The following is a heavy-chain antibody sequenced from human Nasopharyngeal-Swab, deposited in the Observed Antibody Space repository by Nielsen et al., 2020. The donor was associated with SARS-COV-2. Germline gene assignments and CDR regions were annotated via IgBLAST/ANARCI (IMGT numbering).Heavy chain of an antibody. CDR3: AKDLRHAYCSSTSCQDAFDI. V-gene: IGHV3-9*01. J-gene: IGHJ3*02. CDR2: ISWNSGSI. CDR1: GFTFDDYA. D-gene: IGHD2-2*01. Sequence: SLKISCAASGFTFDDYAMHWVRQAPGKGLEWVSGISWNSGSIGYADSVKGRFTISRDNSKNTLYLQMNSLRAEDTAVYYCAKDLRHAYCSSTSCQDAFDIWGQGTMVTVSS.